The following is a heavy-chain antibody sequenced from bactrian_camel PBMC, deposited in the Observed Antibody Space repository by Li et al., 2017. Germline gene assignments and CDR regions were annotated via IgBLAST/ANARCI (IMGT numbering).Heavy chain of an antibody. CDR3: AADNVNLQLARHYSY. D-gene: IGHD7*01. CDR2: IDRAGAP. V-gene: IGHV3S53*01. Sequence: HVQLVESGGGSVQVGGSPTLSCEASGYSVSSGYMAWFRQAPGKEREGVAAIDRAGAPTYTYAVAGRFTISKDNVKNTLYLQMNDLKSEDTAMYYCAADNVNLQLARHYSYWGQGTQVTVS. J-gene: IGHJ4*01. CDR1: GYSVSSGY.